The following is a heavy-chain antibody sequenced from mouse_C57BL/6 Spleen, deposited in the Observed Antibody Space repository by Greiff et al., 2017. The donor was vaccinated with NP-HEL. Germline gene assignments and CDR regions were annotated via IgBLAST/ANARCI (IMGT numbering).Heavy chain of an antibody. V-gene: IGHV1-4*01. CDR1: GYTFTSYT. D-gene: IGHD2-1*01. J-gene: IGHJ1*03. CDR3: ARNGIYYGNYEYFGV. Sequence: VQLQQSGAELARPGASVKMSCKASGYTFTSYTMHWVKQRPGQGLEWIGYINPSSGYTKYNQKFKDKATLTADKSSSTAYMQLSSLTSEDSAVYYCARNGIYYGNYEYFGVWGTGTTVTVSS. CDR2: INPSSGYT.